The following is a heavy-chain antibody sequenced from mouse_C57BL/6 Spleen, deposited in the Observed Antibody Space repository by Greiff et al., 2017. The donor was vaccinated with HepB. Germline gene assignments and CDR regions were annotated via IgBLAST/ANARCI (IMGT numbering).Heavy chain of an antibody. CDR1: GYTFTSYW. CDR3: ARSSPNGNYETWFAY. D-gene: IGHD2-1*01. V-gene: IGHV1-50*01. Sequence: QVQLQQPGAELVKPGASVKLSCKASGYTFTSYWMQWVKQRPGQGLEWIGEIDPSDSYTNYNQKFKGKATLTVDTSSSTAYMQLSSLTSEDSAVYYCARSSPNGNYETWFAYWGQGTLVTVSA. J-gene: IGHJ3*01. CDR2: IDPSDSYT.